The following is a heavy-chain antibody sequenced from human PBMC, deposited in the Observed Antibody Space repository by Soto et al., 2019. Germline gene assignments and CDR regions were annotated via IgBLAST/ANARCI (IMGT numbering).Heavy chain of an antibody. CDR1: GFSLSTSGMR. Sequence: SGPTLVNPTQTLTLTCTFSGFSLSTSGMRVSWIRQPPGKALEWLARIDWDDDKFYSTSLKTRLTISKDTSKNQVVLTMTNMDPVDTATYYCARIHTSSSWYDYWGQGTLVTVSS. CDR3: ARIHTSSSWYDY. CDR2: IDWDDDK. D-gene: IGHD6-13*01. V-gene: IGHV2-70*04. J-gene: IGHJ4*02.